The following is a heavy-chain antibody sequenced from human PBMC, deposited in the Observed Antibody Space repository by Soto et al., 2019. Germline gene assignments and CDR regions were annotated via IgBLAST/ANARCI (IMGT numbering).Heavy chain of an antibody. Sequence: EVQLVESGGGLVKPGGSLRLSCAASGFTFSNAWMNWVRQAPGKGLEWVGRIKSKSDGGTTDYAAPVKGRITISRDDSKNALNMQMNRLKAEYTAVYYCTTLGHYYDSRPLDVWCQGTTVTVS. CDR2: IKSKSDGGTT. V-gene: IGHV3-15*07. J-gene: IGHJ6*02. D-gene: IGHD3-22*01. CDR3: TTLGHYYDSRPLDV. CDR1: GFTFSNAW.